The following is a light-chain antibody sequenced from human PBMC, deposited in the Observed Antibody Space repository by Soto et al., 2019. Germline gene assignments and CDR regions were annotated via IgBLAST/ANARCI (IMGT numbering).Light chain of an antibody. J-gene: IGKJ1*01. Sequence: EIVFTQSPGTLSFSPGERATLSCRASQSVSSTYLAWYQQKPGQAPRLLIYGASRATGIPDRLSGSGSGTDFTLIISRLEPEDFAVYYCQQYAASPWTFGQGTKVDTK. CDR2: GAS. CDR3: QQYAASPWT. V-gene: IGKV3-20*01. CDR1: QSVSSTY.